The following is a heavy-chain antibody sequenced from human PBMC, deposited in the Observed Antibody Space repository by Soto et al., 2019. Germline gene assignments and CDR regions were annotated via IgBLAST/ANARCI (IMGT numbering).Heavy chain of an antibody. CDR3: VREGHYYFDY. CDR1: GFSFSSYE. Sequence: GGSLRLSCAASGFSFSSYEMHWVRQAPGQGLEWVSYISKSGGTTYYADSVKGRFTISRDDAKNSVYLQMSSLRPEDMAVYKCVREGHYYFDYWGQGALVTVSS. J-gene: IGHJ4*02. V-gene: IGHV3-48*03. CDR2: ISKSGGTT.